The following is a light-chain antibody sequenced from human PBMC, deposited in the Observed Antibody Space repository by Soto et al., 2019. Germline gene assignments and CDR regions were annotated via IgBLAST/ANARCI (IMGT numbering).Light chain of an antibody. CDR3: QQYGSSGP. CDR2: GAS. Sequence: DTLLTQSPATLSLSPGERVTPSCRASQSVSNNFLAWYQQKHGQAPRLLIYGASNRATGTPDRFSGSGSGTDFTLTISRLEPDDFAVYYCQQYGSSGPFGQGTKV. CDR1: QSVSNNF. J-gene: IGKJ1*01. V-gene: IGKV3-20*01.